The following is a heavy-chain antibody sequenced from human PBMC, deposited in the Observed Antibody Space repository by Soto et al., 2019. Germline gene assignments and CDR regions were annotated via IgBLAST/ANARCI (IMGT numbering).Heavy chain of an antibody. D-gene: IGHD3-3*02. CDR1: GYTFTIYA. CDR3: AKGEDGQDEFSAFDI. CDR2: INAGNGNT. J-gene: IGHJ3*02. V-gene: IGHV1-3*01. Sequence: GASVRVSCKASGYTFTIYAIHWVRQAPGQRLEWMGWINAGNGNTKYSEKFQGRVTMTRDTSTSTVYMELNSLRAEDTAVYYCAKGEDGQDEFSAFDIWGQGTVVTVSS.